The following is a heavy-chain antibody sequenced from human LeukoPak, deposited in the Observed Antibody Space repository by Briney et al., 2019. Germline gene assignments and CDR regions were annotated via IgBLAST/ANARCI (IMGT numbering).Heavy chain of an antibody. CDR1: GGSISSGDYY. J-gene: IGHJ4*02. Sequence: SQTLSLTCTVSGGSISSGDYYWSWFRQPPGKGLEWIGYIYYSGSTNYNPSLKSRVTISVDTSKNQFSLKLSSVTAADTAVYYCARGYRASPKLFDYWGQGTLVTVSS. D-gene: IGHD5-18*01. V-gene: IGHV4-30-4*01. CDR3: ARGYRASPKLFDY. CDR2: IYYSGST.